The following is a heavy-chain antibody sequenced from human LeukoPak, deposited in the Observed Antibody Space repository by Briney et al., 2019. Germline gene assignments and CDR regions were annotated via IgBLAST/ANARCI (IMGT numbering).Heavy chain of an antibody. D-gene: IGHD3-16*01. CDR2: IRSSSSTI. CDR1: GFIFTDYW. Sequence: GGSLRLSCAASGFIFTDYWMYWVRQAPGKGLEWVSYIRSSSSTIYYADSVKGRFTISRDNAKNSLYLQMNSLRAEDTAVYYCARLGSHGYYYDGMDVWGQGTSVTVSS. CDR3: ARLGSHGYYYDGMDV. V-gene: IGHV3-48*04. J-gene: IGHJ6*02.